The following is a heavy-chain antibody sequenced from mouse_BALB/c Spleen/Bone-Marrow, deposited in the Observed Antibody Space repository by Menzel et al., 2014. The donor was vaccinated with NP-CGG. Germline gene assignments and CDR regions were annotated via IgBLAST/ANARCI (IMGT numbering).Heavy chain of an antibody. CDR2: ISSDSGAI. J-gene: IGHJ2*01. D-gene: IGHD4-1*01. CDR3: TRGGNWEDFDY. V-gene: IGHV5-17*02. CDR1: GFTFSSFG. Sequence: EVMLVESGGGLVQPGGSRKLSCAASGFTFSSFGMHWVRQAPEKGLERIAYISSDSGAIFYADTVKCRFTISRDNPKNTLFLQMTSLRSEDTAIYFCTRGGNWEDFDYWGQGTTLTVSS.